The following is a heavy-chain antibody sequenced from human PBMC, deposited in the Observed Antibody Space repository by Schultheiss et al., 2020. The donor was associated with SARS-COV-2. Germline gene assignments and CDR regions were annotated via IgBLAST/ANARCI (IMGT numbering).Heavy chain of an antibody. CDR2: ISGSGGST. V-gene: IGHV3-23*01. J-gene: IGHJ3*02. CDR3: ARVRNSAYYEIVDAFDI. CDR1: GFTFSSYA. Sequence: GGSLRLSCAASGFTFSSYAMSWIRQAPGKGLEWVSAISGSGGSTYYADSVKGRFTISRDNSKNTLYLQMNSLRAEDTAVYYCARVRNSAYYEIVDAFDIWGQGTMVTVSS. D-gene: IGHD3-22*01.